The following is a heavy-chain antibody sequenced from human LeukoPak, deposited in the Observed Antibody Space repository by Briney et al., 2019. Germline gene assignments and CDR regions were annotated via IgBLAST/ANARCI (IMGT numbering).Heavy chain of an antibody. J-gene: IGHJ4*02. CDR3: ASVLWFGGIFFDY. D-gene: IGHD3-10*01. V-gene: IGHV3-48*04. Sequence: GGSLRLSCAASGFTFSSYGMHWVRQAPGKGLEWVSYMSNSGSTIYYADSVKGRFTISRDNTKNSLYLQMNSLRAEDTAVYYCASVLWFGGIFFDYWGQGTLVTVSS. CDR1: GFTFSSYG. CDR2: MSNSGSTI.